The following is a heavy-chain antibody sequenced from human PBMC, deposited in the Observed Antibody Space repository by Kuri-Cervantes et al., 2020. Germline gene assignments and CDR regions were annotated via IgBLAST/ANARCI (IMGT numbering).Heavy chain of an antibody. Sequence: SETLSLTCTVSGGSISSSSYYWGWIRQPPGKGLEWIGSIYYSGSTYYNPSLKSRVTISVDTSKNQFSLKLSSVTAADTAVYYCARLTYYDILTGYCFDYWGRGTLVTVSS. V-gene: IGHV4-39*01. J-gene: IGHJ4*02. CDR3: ARLTYYDILTGYCFDY. CDR1: GGSISSSSYY. CDR2: IYYSGST. D-gene: IGHD3-9*01.